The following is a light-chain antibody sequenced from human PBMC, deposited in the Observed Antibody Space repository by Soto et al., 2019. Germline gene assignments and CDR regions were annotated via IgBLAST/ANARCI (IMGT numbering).Light chain of an antibody. V-gene: IGKV1-17*01. J-gene: IGKJ5*01. Sequence: DIQMTQSPSSLSASVGDRVIITCRASQGIRDDLDWYQQKPGKAPKRLIYAGSTLQSGVPSRFSGSGSGTEFTLTISSLQPEDFATYYCLQHINYPHTFGQGTRLEIK. CDR1: QGIRDD. CDR2: AGS. CDR3: LQHINYPHT.